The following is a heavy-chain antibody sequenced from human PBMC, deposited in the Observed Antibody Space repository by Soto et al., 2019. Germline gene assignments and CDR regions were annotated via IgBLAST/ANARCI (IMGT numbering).Heavy chain of an antibody. CDR1: GGSISSYY. V-gene: IGHV4-59*08. CDR3: ARHPTVTEYYFDY. CDR2: IYYSGST. Sequence: PSETLSLTCTVSGGSISSYYWSWIRQPPGKGLEWIGYIYYSGSTNYNPSLKSRVTISVDTSKNQFSLKLSSVTAADTAMYYCARHPTVTEYYFDYWGQGTLVTVSS. J-gene: IGHJ4*02. D-gene: IGHD4-17*01.